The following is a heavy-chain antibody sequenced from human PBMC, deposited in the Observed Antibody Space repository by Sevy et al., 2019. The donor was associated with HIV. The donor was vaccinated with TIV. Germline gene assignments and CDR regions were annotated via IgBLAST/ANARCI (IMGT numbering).Heavy chain of an antibody. CDR1: GGSISSYY. CDR3: ARDREDYGDYWFDP. D-gene: IGHD4-17*01. CDR2: IYYSGST. Sequence: SETLSLTCTVSGGSISSYYWSWIRQPPGKGLEWIGYIYYSGSTNYNPSLKRRVTISVDTSKNQFSLKLSSVTAADTAVYYCARDREDYGDYWFDPWGQGTLVTVSS. V-gene: IGHV4-59*01. J-gene: IGHJ5*02.